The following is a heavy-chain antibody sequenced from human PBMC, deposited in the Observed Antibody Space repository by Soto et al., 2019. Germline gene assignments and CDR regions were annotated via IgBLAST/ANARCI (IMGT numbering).Heavy chain of an antibody. CDR1: GGSFSGYY. J-gene: IGHJ4*02. V-gene: IGHV4-34*01. D-gene: IGHD3-10*01. Sequence: QVQLQQWGAGLLKPSETLSLTCAVYGGSFSGYYWSWIRQPPGKGLEWIGEINHSGSTNYNPSLKSRVTISVDTSKNQCSRKLSSVTAADTAVYYCARGNYYGSGSLSRYWGQGTLVTVSS. CDR3: ARGNYYGSGSLSRY. CDR2: INHSGST.